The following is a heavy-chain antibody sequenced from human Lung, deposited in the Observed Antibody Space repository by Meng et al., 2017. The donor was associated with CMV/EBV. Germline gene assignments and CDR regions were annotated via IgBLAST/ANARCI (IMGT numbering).Heavy chain of an antibody. Sequence: GGXXRPXXVASGSTFSNVWMSWVRQAPGKGREWVGRIKSKTDGGTTDYAAPVKGRFTISRDDSKNTLYLQLNSLITEDTAVYYCTTDPGYFSSTSCYPYYYGMDVWGQGTTVXVSS. D-gene: IGHD2-2*01. CDR2: IKSKTDGGTT. CDR1: GSTFSNVW. CDR3: TTDPGYFSSTSCYPYYYGMDV. V-gene: IGHV3-15*01. J-gene: IGHJ6*02.